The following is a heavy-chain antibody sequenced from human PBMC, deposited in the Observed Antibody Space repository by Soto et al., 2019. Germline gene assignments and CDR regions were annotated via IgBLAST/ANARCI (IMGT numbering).Heavy chain of an antibody. CDR3: ARFDPRYYYYGMDV. CDR1: GGTFGSYA. J-gene: IGHJ6*02. CDR2: IIPIFGTA. Sequence: ASVKVSCKASGGTFGSYAISWVRQAPGQGLEWMGGIIPIFGTANYAQKFQGRVTITADESTSTAYMELSSLRSEDTAVYYCARFDPRYYYYGMDVWGQGTTVTVSS. V-gene: IGHV1-69*13.